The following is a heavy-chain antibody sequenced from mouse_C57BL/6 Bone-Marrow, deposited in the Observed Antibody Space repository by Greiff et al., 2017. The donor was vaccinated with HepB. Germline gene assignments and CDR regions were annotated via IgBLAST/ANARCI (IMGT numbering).Heavy chain of an antibody. Sequence: EVKLVESGGGLVKPGGSLKLSCAASGFTFSSYAMSWVRQTPEKRLEWVATISDGGSYTYYPDNVKGRFTISRDNAKNNLYLQMSHLKSEDTAMYYCARDRYDGFAYWGQGTLVTVSA. CDR1: GFTFSSYA. V-gene: IGHV5-4*01. D-gene: IGHD2-3*01. CDR2: ISDGGSYT. J-gene: IGHJ3*01. CDR3: ARDRYDGFAY.